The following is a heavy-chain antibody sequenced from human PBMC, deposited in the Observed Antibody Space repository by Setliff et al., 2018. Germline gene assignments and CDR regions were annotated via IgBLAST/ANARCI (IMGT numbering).Heavy chain of an antibody. D-gene: IGHD3-16*01. CDR1: GFTFSNYY. J-gene: IGHJ4*02. CDR2: IHDSGNPT. CDR3: ARTTGYRLEGDFDY. V-gene: IGHV3-11*01. Sequence: LRLSCAASGFTFSNYYMTWIRQAPAKGLEWISYIHDSGNPTYYADSVKGRFTVSRDNAKNSLYLQMTSLRAEDTAIYYCARTTGYRLEGDFDYWGQGTLVTVSS.